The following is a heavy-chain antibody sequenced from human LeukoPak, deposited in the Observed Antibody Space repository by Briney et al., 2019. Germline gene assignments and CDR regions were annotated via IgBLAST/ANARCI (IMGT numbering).Heavy chain of an antibody. J-gene: IGHJ4*02. CDR2: IIPIFGTA. D-gene: IGHD3-10*01. V-gene: IGHV1-69*13. Sequence: SVKVSCKASGYTFTSYDINWVRQATGQGLEWMGGIIPIFGTANYAQKFQGRVTITADESTSTAYMELSSLRSEDTAVYYCARDRIKYYYGSGEYWGQGTLVTVSS. CDR1: GYTFTSYD. CDR3: ARDRIKYYYGSGEY.